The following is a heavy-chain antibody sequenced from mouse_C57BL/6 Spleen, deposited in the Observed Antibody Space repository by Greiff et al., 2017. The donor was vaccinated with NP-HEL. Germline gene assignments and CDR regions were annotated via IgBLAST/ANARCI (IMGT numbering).Heavy chain of an antibody. CDR1: GYTFTSYW. D-gene: IGHD1-1*01. Sequence: QVQLKQPGAELVKPGASVKVSCKASGYTFTSYWMHWVKQRPGQGLEWIGRIHPSDSDTNYNQKFKGKATLTVDKSSSTAYMQLSSLTSEDSAVYYCAIPSPSYWFAYWGQGTLVTVSA. V-gene: IGHV1-74*01. J-gene: IGHJ3*01. CDR2: IHPSDSDT. CDR3: AIPSPSYWFAY.